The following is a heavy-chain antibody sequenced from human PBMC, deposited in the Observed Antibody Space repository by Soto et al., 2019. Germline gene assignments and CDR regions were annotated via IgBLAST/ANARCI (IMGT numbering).Heavy chain of an antibody. CDR2: INHSGST. Sequence: SETLSLTCAVYGGSFSGYYWSWIRQPPGKGLEWIGEINHSGSTNYNPSLKSRVTISVDTSKNQFSLKLSSVTAADTAVYYCARTGRFGCSGSSGHPPYSMDFWGKGTTVTVS. CDR1: GGSFSGYY. V-gene: IGHV4-34*01. J-gene: IGHJ6*03. D-gene: IGHD2-15*01. CDR3: ARTGRFGCSGSSGHPPYSMDF.